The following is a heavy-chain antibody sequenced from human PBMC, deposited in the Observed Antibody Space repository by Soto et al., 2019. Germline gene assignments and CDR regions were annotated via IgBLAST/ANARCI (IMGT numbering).Heavy chain of an antibody. Sequence: ASVKVSCKASGYTFTSYGISWVRQAPGQGLEWVGWISAYNGNTNYAQKLQGRVTMTTDTSTSTAYMELRSLRSDDTAVYYCARSRAGVVVPAAILSYWGQGTLVTVS. CDR3: ARSRAGVVVPAAILSY. D-gene: IGHD2-2*01. CDR1: GYTFTSYG. CDR2: ISAYNGNT. V-gene: IGHV1-18*01. J-gene: IGHJ4*02.